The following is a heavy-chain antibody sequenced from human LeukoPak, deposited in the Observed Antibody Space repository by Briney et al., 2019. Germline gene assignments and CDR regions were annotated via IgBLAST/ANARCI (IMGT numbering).Heavy chain of an antibody. CDR3: TRLRLLAVTLPSGDAFDI. J-gene: IGHJ3*02. CDR1: GFTFGDYA. D-gene: IGHD4-17*01. CDR2: IRSKAYGGTT. V-gene: IGHV3-49*03. Sequence: GGSLRLSCTASGFTFGDYAMSWFRQAPGKGLEWVGFIRSKAYGGTTEYAASVEGRFTISRDDSKSIAYLQMNSLKTEDTAVYYCTRLRLLAVTLPSGDAFDIWGQGTMVTVSS.